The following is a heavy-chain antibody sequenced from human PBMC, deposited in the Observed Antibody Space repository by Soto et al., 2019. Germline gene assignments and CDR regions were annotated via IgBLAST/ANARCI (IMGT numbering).Heavy chain of an antibody. Sequence: GGSLRFSCAASGFTFRSFTMNWVRQAPGKGLEWVSTISSNSAYIYYTDALRGRFTISRDNAKNSLHLQMNSLRAEDTAVYYCTRDASRDSSARGWFDPWGPGTLVTV. J-gene: IGHJ5*02. CDR3: TRDASRDSSARGWFDP. CDR2: ISSNSAYI. CDR1: GFTFRSFT. D-gene: IGHD6-13*01. V-gene: IGHV3-21*01.